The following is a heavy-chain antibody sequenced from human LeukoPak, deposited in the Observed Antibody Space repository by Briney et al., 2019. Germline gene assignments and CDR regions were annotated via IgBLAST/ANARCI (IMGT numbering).Heavy chain of an antibody. CDR3: ATLPNYDILTGYSSGY. CDR1: GFTFSSYA. D-gene: IGHD3-9*01. V-gene: IGHV3-23*01. J-gene: IGHJ4*02. Sequence: PGGSLRLSCAASGFTFSSYAMSWVRQAPGKGLEWVSAISGSGGSTYYADSVKGRFTISRDNSKNTLYLQMNSLRAEDTAVYYCATLPNYDILTGYSSGYWGQGTLVTASS. CDR2: ISGSGGST.